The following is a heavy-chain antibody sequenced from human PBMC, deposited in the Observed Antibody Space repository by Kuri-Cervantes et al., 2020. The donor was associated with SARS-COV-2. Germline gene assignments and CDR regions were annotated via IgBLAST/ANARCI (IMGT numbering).Heavy chain of an antibody. D-gene: IGHD5-18*01. CDR3: ARLGGYRSGYNWFDP. CDR1: GGSISSGSYY. CDR2: IYTSGST. J-gene: IGHJ5*02. Sequence: SETLSLTCTVSGGSISSGSYYWSWIRQPAGKGLEWIGYIYTSGSTNYNPSLKSRVTISVDTSKNQFSLKLISVTAADTAVYYCARLGGYRSGYNWFDPWGQGTLVTVSS. V-gene: IGHV4-61*09.